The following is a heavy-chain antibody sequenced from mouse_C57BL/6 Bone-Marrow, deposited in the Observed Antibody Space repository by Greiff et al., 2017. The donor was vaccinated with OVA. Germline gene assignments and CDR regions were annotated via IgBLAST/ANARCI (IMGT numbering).Heavy chain of an antibody. Sequence: DVKLVESGAELVKPGASVKLSCTASGFNIKDYYMHWVKQRTEQGLEWIGRIDPEDGETKYAPKFQGKATITADTSSNTASLQLSSLTSEDTAVYYCARWHYYGSSYNDYWGQGTTLTVSS. CDR3: ARWHYYGSSYNDY. D-gene: IGHD1-1*01. CDR1: GFNIKDYY. V-gene: IGHV14-2*01. J-gene: IGHJ2*01. CDR2: IDPEDGET.